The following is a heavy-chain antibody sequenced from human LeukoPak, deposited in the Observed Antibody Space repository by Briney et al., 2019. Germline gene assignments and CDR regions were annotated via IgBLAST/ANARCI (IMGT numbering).Heavy chain of an antibody. CDR3: ARDLGIIAAAGGLDY. V-gene: IGHV3-23*01. CDR2: ISGSGGST. J-gene: IGHJ4*02. CDR1: GFTFSSYA. Sequence: GGSLRLSCAASGFTFSSYAMSWVRQAPGKGLEWVSAISGSGGSTYYADSVKGRFTISRDNAKNSLYLQMNSLRAEDTAVYYCARDLGIIAAAGGLDYWGQGILVTVSS. D-gene: IGHD6-13*01.